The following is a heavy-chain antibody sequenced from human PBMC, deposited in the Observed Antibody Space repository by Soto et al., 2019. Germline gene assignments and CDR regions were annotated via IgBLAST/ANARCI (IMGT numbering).Heavy chain of an antibody. V-gene: IGHV1-46*01. CDR3: ASAEEGGPGIVDY. CDR2: INPSGGST. CDR1: GYTFTSYY. J-gene: IGHJ4*02. Sequence: QVQLVQSGAEVKKPGASVKVSCKASGYTFTSYYMHWVRQAPGQGLEWMGIINPSGGSTSYAQKFQGRVTRTRDTSTSTVYMELSSLRSEDTAVYYCASAEEGGPGIVDYWGQGTLVTVSS. D-gene: IGHD6-13*01.